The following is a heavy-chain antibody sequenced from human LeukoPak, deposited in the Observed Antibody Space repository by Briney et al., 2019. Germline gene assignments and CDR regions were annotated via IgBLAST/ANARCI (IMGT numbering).Heavy chain of an antibody. CDR3: ARDGYSYGFAFDI. CDR1: GFTFSSYS. D-gene: IGHD5-18*01. V-gene: IGHV3-21*01. J-gene: IGHJ3*02. Sequence: PGGSLRLSCAASGFTFSSYSMNWVRQAPGKGLEWVSSISSSSNYRYYADSVKGRFTISRDNAKNSLYLQMNSLRAEDTAVYYCARDGYSYGFAFDIWGQGTMVTVSP. CDR2: ISSSSNYR.